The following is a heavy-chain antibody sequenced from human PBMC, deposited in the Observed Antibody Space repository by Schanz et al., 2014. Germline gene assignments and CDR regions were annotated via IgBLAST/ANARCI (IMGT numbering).Heavy chain of an antibody. Sequence: EVQLLESGGGVVQPGRSLRLSCAASGITFSSHSFNWVRQAPGKGLEWISYITYNGGTIYYADSVKGRFTISRDNSKNSLFLQMNSLRPEDTAVYYCARGRVLESWGQGTLVTVSS. CDR3: ARGRVLES. V-gene: IGHV3-48*04. CDR2: ITYNGGTI. J-gene: IGHJ5*02. D-gene: IGHD1-1*01. CDR1: GITFSSHS.